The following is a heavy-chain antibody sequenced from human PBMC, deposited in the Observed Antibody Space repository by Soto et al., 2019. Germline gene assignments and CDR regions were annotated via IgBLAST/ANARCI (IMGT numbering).Heavy chain of an antibody. J-gene: IGHJ3*02. D-gene: IGHD2-21*01. CDR2: ISSDGGNT. Sequence: EVLLVESGGDLVQPGGSLRLSCAASGFTFSSSAMHWVRQAPGKGLEYVSSISSDGGNTYYANSVKGRFTISRDNSKNSLYLQMGSLRAEDMAVYYLARRGVVWYAFDIWGQGTMVTVSS. CDR1: GFTFSSSA. CDR3: ARRGVVWYAFDI. V-gene: IGHV3-64*01.